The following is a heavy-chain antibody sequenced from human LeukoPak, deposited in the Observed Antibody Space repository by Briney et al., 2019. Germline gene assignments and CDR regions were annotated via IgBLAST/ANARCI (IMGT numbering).Heavy chain of an antibody. J-gene: IGHJ3*01. D-gene: IGHD6-13*01. CDR3: ARDPIAAAGHVREENPDY. CDR1: GYTFTSYY. CDR2: INPSGGST. V-gene: IGHV1-46*01. Sequence: GASVKVSCKASGYTFTSYYMHWVRQAPGQGLEWMGIINPSGGSTSYAQKFQGRVTMTRDTSTSTVYMELSSLRSEDTAVYYCARDPIAAAGHVREENPDYWGQGTMVTVSS.